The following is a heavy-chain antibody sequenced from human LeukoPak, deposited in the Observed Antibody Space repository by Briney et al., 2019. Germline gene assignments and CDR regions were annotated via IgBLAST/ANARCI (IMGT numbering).Heavy chain of an antibody. J-gene: IGHJ6*03. CDR3: VRWGLEEYYYYYYMDV. V-gene: IGHV4-38-2*02. D-gene: IGHD3-3*01. Sequence: SETLSLTCTVSGYSISSGYYWGWIRKPPGKGLEWIGSIYHSGSTYYNPSLKSRVTISVDTSKNQFSLKLSSVTAADTAVYYCVRWGLEEYYYYYYMDVWGKGTTVTVSS. CDR1: GYSISSGYY. CDR2: IYHSGST.